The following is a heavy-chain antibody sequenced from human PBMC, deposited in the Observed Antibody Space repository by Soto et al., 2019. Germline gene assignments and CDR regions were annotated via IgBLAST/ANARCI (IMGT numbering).Heavy chain of an antibody. CDR1: GVSISSGNW. CDR3: ARLVYDTRLNYMYFDF. CDR2: IFHDGTA. Sequence: LSLPCAVSGVSISSGNWWTWVRQSPQRGLEYIGEIFHDGTANYYPSFERRVAISVDTSKNQFSLKLTSVTAADTAIYFCARLVYDTRLNYMYFDFWGQGTLVTVSS. V-gene: IGHV4-4*01. J-gene: IGHJ4*02. D-gene: IGHD3-10*01.